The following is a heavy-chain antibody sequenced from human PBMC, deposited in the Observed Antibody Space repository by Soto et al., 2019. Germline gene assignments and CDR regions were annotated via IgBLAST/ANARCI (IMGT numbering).Heavy chain of an antibody. CDR1: GFTFSSYA. D-gene: IGHD3-22*01. J-gene: IGHJ5*02. CDR3: ARVATMIVVYGWFDP. V-gene: IGHV3-30-3*01. Sequence: QVQLVESGGGVVQPGRSLRLSCAASGFTFSSYAMHWARQAPGKGLEWVAVISYDGSNKYYADSVKGRFTISRVNSKNTLYLQMNSLRAEDTAVYYCARVATMIVVYGWFDPWGQGTLVTVSS. CDR2: ISYDGSNK.